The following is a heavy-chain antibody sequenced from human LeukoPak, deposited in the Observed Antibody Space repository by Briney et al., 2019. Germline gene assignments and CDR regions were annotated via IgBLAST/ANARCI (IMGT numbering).Heavy chain of an antibody. CDR3: ARVTRVRGVSATLYYYYMDV. V-gene: IGHV1-2*02. J-gene: IGHJ6*03. CDR1: GYTFTGHY. Sequence: ASVKVSCKASGYTFTGHYMHWVRQAPGQGLEWMGWINPNSGGTNYAQKFQGRVTITADESTSTAYMELSSLRSEDTAVYYCARVTRVRGVSATLYYYYMDVWGKGTTVTISS. D-gene: IGHD3-10*01. CDR2: INPNSGGT.